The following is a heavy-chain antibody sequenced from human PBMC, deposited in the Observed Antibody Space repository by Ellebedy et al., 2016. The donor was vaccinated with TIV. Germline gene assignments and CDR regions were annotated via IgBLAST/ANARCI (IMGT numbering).Heavy chain of an antibody. CDR1: GGTFSSYA. J-gene: IGHJ3*02. CDR3: AREVASRYSSGYDAFDI. Sequence: SVKVSXKASGGTFSSYAISWVRQAPGQGLEWMGGIIPIFGTANYAQKFQGRVTITADKSTSTAYMELSSLRSEDTAVYYCAREVASRYSSGYDAFDIWGQGTMVTVSS. V-gene: IGHV1-69*06. D-gene: IGHD6-19*01. CDR2: IIPIFGTA.